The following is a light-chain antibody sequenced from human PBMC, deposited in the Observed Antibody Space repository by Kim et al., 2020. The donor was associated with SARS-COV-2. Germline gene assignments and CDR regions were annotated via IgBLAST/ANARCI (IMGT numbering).Light chain of an antibody. CDR3: SSYAGSNNFV. Sequence: QSALTQPPSASGSPGQSVTISCTGTSSDIGGYNYVTWYQQYPGKAPKLMIYEVTKRPSRVPGRFSGSKSGNTASLTVSGLQAEDEADYYCSSYAGSNNFVFGTGTKVTVL. V-gene: IGLV2-8*01. CDR2: EVT. J-gene: IGLJ1*01. CDR1: SSDIGGYNY.